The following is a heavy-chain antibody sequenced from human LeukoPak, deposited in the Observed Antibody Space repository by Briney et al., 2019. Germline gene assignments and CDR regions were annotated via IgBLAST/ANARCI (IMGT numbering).Heavy chain of an antibody. CDR3: ARRQILTGYSSTYDAFDI. D-gene: IGHD3-9*01. CDR2: IYYSGST. Sequence: SETLSLTCTVSGGSISSSSYYWGWIRQPPGKGLEWIGSIYYSGSTYYNPSLKSRVTISVDTSKNQFSLKLSSVTAADTAVYYCARRQILTGYSSTYDAFDIWGQGTMVTVSS. J-gene: IGHJ3*02. CDR1: GGSISSSSYY. V-gene: IGHV4-39*01.